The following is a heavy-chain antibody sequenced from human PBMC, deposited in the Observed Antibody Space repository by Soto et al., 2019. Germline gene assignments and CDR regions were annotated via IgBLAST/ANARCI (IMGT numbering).Heavy chain of an antibody. Sequence: GASVKVSCTASGYTFSSFGFIWMRQAPGQGLEWMGWIYIDDTKYAQNFQGRVTMTTDTSTSTVYMELRSLRSDDTAVYYCARDRDWNLDYWGQGTPVTVSS. D-gene: IGHD1-1*01. CDR1: GYTFSSFG. CDR2: IYIDDT. J-gene: IGHJ4*02. V-gene: IGHV1-18*01. CDR3: ARDRDWNLDY.